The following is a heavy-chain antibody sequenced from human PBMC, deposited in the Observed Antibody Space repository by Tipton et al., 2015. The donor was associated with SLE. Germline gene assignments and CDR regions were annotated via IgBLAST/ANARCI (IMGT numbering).Heavy chain of an antibody. Sequence: TLSLTCAVYGGAFIVYYWRWIRPPPGKGLEWIGEINHNGSTNNNPTLKSRVTISVDTSKNQFSLKLSAVNAADTAVYYCASDGGDYGYWGQGTLVTVAS. CDR2: INHNGST. CDR3: ASDGGDYGY. J-gene: IGHJ4*02. CDR1: GGAFIVYY. D-gene: IGHD4-17*01. V-gene: IGHV4-34*01.